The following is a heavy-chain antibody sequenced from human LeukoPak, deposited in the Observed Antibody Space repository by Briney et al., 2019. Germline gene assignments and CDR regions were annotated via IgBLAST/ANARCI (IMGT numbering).Heavy chain of an antibody. D-gene: IGHD3-10*01. J-gene: IGHJ4*02. CDR3: ARGIYNDY. V-gene: IGHV1-2*02. Sequence: ASVKVSCKASGYTFNGHDIHWVRRAPGQGLEWMGWINPNSGGTNYAQNFQGRVTMTRDTSISTAYMELLRLRSDDTAVYYCARGIYNDYWGQGTLVTVSS. CDR2: INPNSGGT. CDR1: GYTFNGHD.